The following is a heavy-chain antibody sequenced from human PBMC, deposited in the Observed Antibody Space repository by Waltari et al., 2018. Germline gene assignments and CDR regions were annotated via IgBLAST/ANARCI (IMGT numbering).Heavy chain of an antibody. CDR2: IRPNGGGT. J-gene: IGHJ4*02. CDR3: ARVVISHSGWSTPIDY. CDR1: GYTFTGYY. Sequence: QVQLVQSGAEVKKPGASVKVSCKASGYTFTGYYMHWVRQAPGQGLEWMGWIRPNGGGTNYAQKFEGRVTMPRDASISTAYMDLSRLSSVDTAVYYWARVVISHSGWSTPIDYWGQGTLVTVSS. D-gene: IGHD6-19*01. V-gene: IGHV1-2*02.